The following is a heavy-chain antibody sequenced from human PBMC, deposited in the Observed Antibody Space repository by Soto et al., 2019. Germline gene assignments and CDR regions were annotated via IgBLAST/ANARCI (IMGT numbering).Heavy chain of an antibody. J-gene: IGHJ5*02. V-gene: IGHV4-59*01. CDR2: IYYTGNT. CDR3: TKVVGKKWFDP. Sequence: PSETLCLTCSISGDSISGYYWSWIRQSPGKGLEWIGYIYYTGNTYYNPSLKSRVTISVDTSKNQFSLNLTSVTAADTAVYYCTKVVGKKWFDPWGQGNLGTVSS. D-gene: IGHD2-15*01. CDR1: GDSISGYY.